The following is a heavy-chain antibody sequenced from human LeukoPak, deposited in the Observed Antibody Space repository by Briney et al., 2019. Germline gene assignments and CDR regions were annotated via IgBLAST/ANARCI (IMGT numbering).Heavy chain of an antibody. CDR1: GGSISSGDYY. CDR2: IYYSGST. J-gene: IGHJ3*02. CDR3: ARAAAMVTRDAFDI. Sequence: SQTLSLTCTVSGGSISSGDYYWSWIRQPPGKGLEWIGYIYYSGSTYYNPSLKSRVTISVDTSKNQFSLKLSSVTAADTAVYYCARAAAMVTRDAFDIWGQGTMVTVSS. D-gene: IGHD5-18*01. V-gene: IGHV4-30-4*01.